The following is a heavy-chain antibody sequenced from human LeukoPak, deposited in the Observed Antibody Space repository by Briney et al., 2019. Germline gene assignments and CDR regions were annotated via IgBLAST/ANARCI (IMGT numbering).Heavy chain of an antibody. Sequence: GGSLRLSCAASGFTFSSYSMNWVRQAPGKGLEWVSSISSSSSSYIYYADSVKGRFTISRDNAKNSLYLQMNSLRAEDTAVYYCARELDIVVVPAAIGNWFDPWGQGTLVTVSS. CDR2: ISSSSSSYI. V-gene: IGHV3-21*01. CDR1: GFTFSSYS. CDR3: ARELDIVVVPAAIGNWFDP. D-gene: IGHD2-2*03. J-gene: IGHJ5*02.